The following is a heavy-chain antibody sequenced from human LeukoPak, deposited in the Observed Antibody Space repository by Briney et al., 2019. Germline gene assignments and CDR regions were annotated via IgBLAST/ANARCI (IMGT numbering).Heavy chain of an antibody. Sequence: PGGSLRLSCAASGFTFSSYGMHWVRQAPGKGLEWVAFIRYDGGNKYYADSVKGRFTISRDNSKNTLYLQMNSLRAEDTALYYCAKVQWELYYYYYYMDVWGKGTTVTVS. CDR3: AKVQWELYYYYYYMDV. CDR2: IRYDGGNK. V-gene: IGHV3-30*02. CDR1: GFTFSSYG. J-gene: IGHJ6*03. D-gene: IGHD1-7*01.